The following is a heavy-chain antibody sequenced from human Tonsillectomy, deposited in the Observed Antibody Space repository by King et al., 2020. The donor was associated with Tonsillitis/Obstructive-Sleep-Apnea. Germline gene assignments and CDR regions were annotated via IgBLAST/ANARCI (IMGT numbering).Heavy chain of an antibody. CDR3: AKANFWSGYYITDHYYYYMDV. CDR1: GFTFDDNA. V-gene: IGHV3-43*02. Sequence: VQLVESGGGVVQPGGSLRLSCAASGFTFDDNAMHWVRQAPGKGLEWVSLISGDGGSTYYADSVKGRFTISRDNSKNSLYLQMKSLRTEDIALYYCAKANFWSGYYITDHYYYYMDVWGKGTTVTVSS. CDR2: ISGDGGST. J-gene: IGHJ6*03. D-gene: IGHD3-3*01.